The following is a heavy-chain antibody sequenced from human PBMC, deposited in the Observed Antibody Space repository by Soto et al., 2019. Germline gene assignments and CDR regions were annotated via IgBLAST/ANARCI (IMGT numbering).Heavy chain of an antibody. D-gene: IGHD6-13*01. Sequence: EVQLLESGGGLVQPGGSLRLSCAASGFIFGTYAMNWVRQAPGKGLEWVSGISSSIGSTYYADSVKGRFTISRDNSKNTLYLQMNSLRAEDTAVYYCAKQIVVAGAYFFDYWGQGTLVTVSS. V-gene: IGHV3-23*01. CDR3: AKQIVVAGAYFFDY. J-gene: IGHJ4*02. CDR1: GFIFGTYA. CDR2: ISSSIGST.